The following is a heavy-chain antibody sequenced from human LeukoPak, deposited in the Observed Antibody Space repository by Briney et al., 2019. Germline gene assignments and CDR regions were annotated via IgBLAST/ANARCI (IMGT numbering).Heavy chain of an antibody. V-gene: IGHV4-59*01. Sequence: PSETLSLTCTVSGGSIGSYYWSWIRQPPGKGLEWIGYIYYSGSTNYNPSLKSRVTISVDTSKNQFSLKLSSVTAADTAVYYCARDGTHAFDIWGQGTMVTVSS. D-gene: IGHD1-26*01. CDR2: IYYSGST. J-gene: IGHJ3*02. CDR3: ARDGTHAFDI. CDR1: GGSIGSYY.